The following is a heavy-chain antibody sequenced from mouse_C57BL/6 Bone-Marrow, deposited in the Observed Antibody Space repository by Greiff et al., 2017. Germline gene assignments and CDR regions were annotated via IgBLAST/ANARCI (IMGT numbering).Heavy chain of an antibody. CDR2: IHPNSGST. J-gene: IGHJ4*01. V-gene: IGHV1-64*01. Sequence: VQLQQPGAELVKPGASVKLSCKASGYTFTSYWMHWVKQRPGQGLEWIGMIHPNSGSTNYNEKFKSKATLTVDKSSSTAYMQLSSLTSEDSAVYYCARRRSYEDYDDAMDYWGQGTSVTVSS. D-gene: IGHD2-4*01. CDR3: ARRRSYEDYDDAMDY. CDR1: GYTFTSYW.